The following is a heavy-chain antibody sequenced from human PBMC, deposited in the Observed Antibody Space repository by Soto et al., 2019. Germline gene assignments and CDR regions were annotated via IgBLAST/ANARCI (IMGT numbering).Heavy chain of an antibody. D-gene: IGHD3-22*01. Sequence: SETLSLTCAIYGGSFSGHSWTWIRQSPGKGLEWIGDINHSGRVNYSPSLKSRVTISLDTSKNQFSLTLSAVTAADTAMYYCSTRAYDTNGYYRFDPWGQGTLVTVSS. CDR3: STRAYDTNGYYRFDP. CDR2: INHSGRV. CDR1: GGSFSGHS. J-gene: IGHJ5*01. V-gene: IGHV4-34*01.